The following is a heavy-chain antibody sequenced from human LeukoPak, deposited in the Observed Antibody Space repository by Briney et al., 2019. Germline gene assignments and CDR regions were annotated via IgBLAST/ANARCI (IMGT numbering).Heavy chain of an antibody. V-gene: IGHV3-21*01. J-gene: IGHJ4*02. CDR3: VSFYETY. CDR1: GFTFSSYS. CDR2: ISSSSYI. Sequence: PGGSLRLSCAASGFTFSSYSMNWVRQAPGKGLEWVSSISSSSYIYYADSVKGRFTISRDNAKNTVYLQMNNLRAEDTAVYYCVSFYETYWGRGTLVTVSS. D-gene: IGHD2-2*01.